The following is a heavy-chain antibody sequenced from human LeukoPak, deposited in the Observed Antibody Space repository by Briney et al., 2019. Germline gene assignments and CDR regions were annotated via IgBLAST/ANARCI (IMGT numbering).Heavy chain of an antibody. CDR1: GGTFSSYA. J-gene: IGHJ6*03. Sequence: SVKVSCKASGGTFSSYAISWVRQAPGQGLEWMGGIIPIFGTANYAQKFQGRVTITADESTSTAYMELSSLRSEDTAVYYCASWRWGYTYYYYYMDVWGKGTTVTVSS. V-gene: IGHV1-69*13. D-gene: IGHD5-24*01. CDR2: IIPIFGTA. CDR3: ASWRWGYTYYYYYMDV.